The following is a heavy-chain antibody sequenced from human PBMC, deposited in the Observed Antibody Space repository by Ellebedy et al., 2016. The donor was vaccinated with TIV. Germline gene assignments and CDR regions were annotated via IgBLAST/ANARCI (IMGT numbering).Heavy chain of an antibody. J-gene: IGHJ3*02. Sequence: GESLKISXVASRIAFDLYGMHWVRQAPGRGLEWVAVISFDGGNQYYADSVQGRFTISRDNSKNTLFLQKTSLRPEDTAVYFCAKDRSKEVQWLDDPFDIWGRGTMVTVSS. CDR2: ISFDGGNQ. CDR1: RIAFDLYG. D-gene: IGHD6-19*01. V-gene: IGHV3-30*18. CDR3: AKDRSKEVQWLDDPFDI.